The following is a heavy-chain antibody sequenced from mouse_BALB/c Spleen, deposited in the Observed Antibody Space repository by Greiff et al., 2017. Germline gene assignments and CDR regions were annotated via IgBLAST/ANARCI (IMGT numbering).Heavy chain of an antibody. CDR1: GYAFTNYL. V-gene: IGHV1-54*01. J-gene: IGHJ2*01. CDR2: INPGSGGT. D-gene: IGHD1-1*01. Sequence: VQLQQSGAELVRPGTSVKVSCKASGYAFTNYLIEWVKQRPGQGLEWIGVINPGSGGTNYNEKFKGKATLTADKSSSTAYMQLSSLTSDDSAVYFCARGDYGNSPFDYGGQGTTHTVSS. CDR3: ARGDYGNSPFDY.